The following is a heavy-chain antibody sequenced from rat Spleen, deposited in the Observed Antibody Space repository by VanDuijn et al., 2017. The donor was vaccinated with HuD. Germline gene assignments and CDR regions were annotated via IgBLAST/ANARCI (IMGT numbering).Heavy chain of an antibody. CDR1: GFSLISYS. CDR3: TIHPRY. D-gene: IGHD3-1*01. J-gene: IGHJ2*01. V-gene: IGHV2-63*01. CDR2: MTYNGDT. Sequence: QVQLKESGPALVQPSQTLSLTCTVSGFSLISYSVNWVRQPPGKGLEWMGRMTYNGDTSYNSALISRLSISRDTSKNQVFLKMNSLQTDDTGTYYCTIHPRYWGQGVMVTVSS.